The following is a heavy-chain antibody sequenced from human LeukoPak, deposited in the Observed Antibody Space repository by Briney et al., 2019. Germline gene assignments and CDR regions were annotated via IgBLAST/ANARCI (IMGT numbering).Heavy chain of an antibody. CDR1: GFNFSSYA. Sequence: GGSLRLSCAASGFNFSSYAMHWVRQAPGKGLEWVAAISYDGSNKYYGDSVKGRFTISRDNSKNTLYLQMNSLRVEDTAVYYCARLTAAGRRTDFDYWGQGTLVTVSS. J-gene: IGHJ4*02. D-gene: IGHD6-13*01. V-gene: IGHV3-30*04. CDR2: ISYDGSNK. CDR3: ARLTAAGRRTDFDY.